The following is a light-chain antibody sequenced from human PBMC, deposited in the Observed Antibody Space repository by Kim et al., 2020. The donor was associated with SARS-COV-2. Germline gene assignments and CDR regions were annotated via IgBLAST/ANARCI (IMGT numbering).Light chain of an antibody. CDR1: QSVGSN. V-gene: IGKV3-15*01. J-gene: IGKJ5*01. CDR3: QQYNGWPIT. CDR2: GAS. Sequence: EIVMTQSPATLSVSPGERATLSCRASQSVGSNLAWYQQKPGQAPRVLIHGASTRATGIAARFSGSGSGTEFTLTISSLQSEDFAVYYCQQYNGWPITFGQGTRLEIK.